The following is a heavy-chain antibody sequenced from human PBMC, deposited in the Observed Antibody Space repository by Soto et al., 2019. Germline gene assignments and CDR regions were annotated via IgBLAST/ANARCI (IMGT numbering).Heavy chain of an antibody. CDR2: IIPIFGTA. CDR1: GGTFSSYA. J-gene: IGHJ4*02. Sequence: QVQLVQSGAEVKKPGSSVKVSCKASGGTFSSYAISWVRQAPGQGLEWMGGIIPIFGTANYAQKFQGRVTITADESTSTADMELGSLRSEDTAVYYCASPYCGGDCYWSPLDYWGQGTLVTVAS. V-gene: IGHV1-69*12. D-gene: IGHD2-21*02. CDR3: ASPYCGGDCYWSPLDY.